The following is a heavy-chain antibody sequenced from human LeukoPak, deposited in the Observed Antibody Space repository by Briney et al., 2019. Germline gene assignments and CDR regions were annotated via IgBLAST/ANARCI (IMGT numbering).Heavy chain of an antibody. Sequence: NPSETLSLTCTGSGVSISSSRYYWGWIRQPPGKGLEWIGSIYYSGTTYYNPSLKSRVTISVDTSKNQFSLKLSSVTAADTAVYYCARTLSGYPTGLVWGQGTLVTVSS. CDR3: ARTLSGYPTGLV. CDR1: GVSISSSRYY. J-gene: IGHJ4*02. V-gene: IGHV4-39*07. CDR2: IYYSGTT. D-gene: IGHD3-22*01.